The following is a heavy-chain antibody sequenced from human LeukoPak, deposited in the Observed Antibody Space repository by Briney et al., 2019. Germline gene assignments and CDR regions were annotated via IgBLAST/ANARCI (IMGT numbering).Heavy chain of an antibody. J-gene: IGHJ3*02. CDR1: GFTFSSYS. V-gene: IGHV3-21*04. D-gene: IGHD1-26*01. CDR2: ISSSSSYI. CDR3: AKVRSRLADAFDM. Sequence: GGSLRLSCAASGFTFSSYSMNWVRQAPGKGLEWVSSISSSSSYIYYADSVEGRFTISRDNSKNTLYLQMNSLRAEDTAVYYCAKVRSRLADAFDMWGQGTMVTVSS.